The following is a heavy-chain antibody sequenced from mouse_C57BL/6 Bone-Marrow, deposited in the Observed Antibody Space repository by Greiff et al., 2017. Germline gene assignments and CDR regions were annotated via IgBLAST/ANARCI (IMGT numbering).Heavy chain of an antibody. V-gene: IGHV1-66*01. CDR2: IYPGSGNT. Sequence: VQLQQSGPELVKPGASVKISCKASGYSFTSYYIHWVKQRPGQGLEWIGWIYPGSGNTKYNEQFKGKATLTADTSSSTAYMQLSSLTSEDSAVYYCARGVYDVPYAMDYWAQGTSVTVSS. CDR3: ARGVYDVPYAMDY. J-gene: IGHJ4*01. CDR1: GYSFTSYY. D-gene: IGHD2-12*01.